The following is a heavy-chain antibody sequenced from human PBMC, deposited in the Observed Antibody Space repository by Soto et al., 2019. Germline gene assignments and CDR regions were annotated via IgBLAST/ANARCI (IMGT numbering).Heavy chain of an antibody. D-gene: IGHD6-19*01. CDR2: ISSSSNNT. Sequence: GGFLRLSCAASGFTFSDYYMSWIRQAPGKGLEWVSYISSSSNNTYYADSVKGRFTVSRDNSKNTLYLQMNSLRAEDTAVFYCAKERSSGWSFDYWGQGTLVTVSS. CDR1: GFTFSDYY. CDR3: AKERSSGWSFDY. V-gene: IGHV3-11*05. J-gene: IGHJ4*02.